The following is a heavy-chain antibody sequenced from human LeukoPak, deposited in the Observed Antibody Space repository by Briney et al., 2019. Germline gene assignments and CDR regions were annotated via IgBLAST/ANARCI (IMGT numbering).Heavy chain of an antibody. Sequence: PGGSLRLSCAASGFTFSIYWMSWVRQAPGKGLEWVANINQDGSEEYYMDSLKGRFTIPRDNAKNSLYLQMNSLRADDTAVYYCARYCSIGSCFDYWGRGTLVTVSS. CDR3: ARYCSIGSCFDY. CDR2: INQDGSEE. V-gene: IGHV3-7*04. CDR1: GFTFSIYW. J-gene: IGHJ2*01. D-gene: IGHD2-15*01.